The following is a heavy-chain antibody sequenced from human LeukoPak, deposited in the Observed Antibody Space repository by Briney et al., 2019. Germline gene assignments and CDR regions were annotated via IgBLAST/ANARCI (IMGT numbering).Heavy chain of an antibody. V-gene: IGHV4-59*01. CDR1: GGSFSDYY. D-gene: IGHD5-12*01. J-gene: IGHJ4*02. Sequence: SETLSLTCAVYGGSFSDYYWSWIRQPPGKGLEWIGYIYHSGSTNYNPSLKSRVTISVDTSKNQFSLRLSSVTAADTAVYYCARDGYSGNDGLWGQGTLVTVSS. CDR2: IYHSGST. CDR3: ARDGYSGNDGL.